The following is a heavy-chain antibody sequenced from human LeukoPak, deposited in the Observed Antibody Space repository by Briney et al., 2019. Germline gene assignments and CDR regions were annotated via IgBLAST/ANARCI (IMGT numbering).Heavy chain of an antibody. J-gene: IGHJ4*02. D-gene: IGHD4-17*01. V-gene: IGHV4-59*01. CDR2: MYNSGST. Sequence: PSETLSLTCTLSGGSIRGSYWSWIPQPPGKGLEWIAYMYNSGSTNYNPSLKSRVTISIDTSKNQFSLKLSSLTAADTAIYYCARGIESYGDYGYWGQGILVTVSS. CDR3: ARGIESYGDYGY. CDR1: GGSIRGSY.